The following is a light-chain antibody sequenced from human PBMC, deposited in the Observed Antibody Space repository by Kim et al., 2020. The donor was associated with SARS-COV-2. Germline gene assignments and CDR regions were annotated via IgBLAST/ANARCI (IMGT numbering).Light chain of an antibody. Sequence: QSALTQPPSVSGSPGQSVTISCTGTSSDVGSYNRVSWYQQPPGTAPKLMIYEVSNRPSGVPDRFSGSKSGNTASQTISGPQAEDEADYYCSSCTSSSTYVFGTGTKAPS. CDR3: SSCTSSSTYV. V-gene: IGLV2-18*02. J-gene: IGLJ1*01. CDR2: EVS. CDR1: SSDVGSYNR.